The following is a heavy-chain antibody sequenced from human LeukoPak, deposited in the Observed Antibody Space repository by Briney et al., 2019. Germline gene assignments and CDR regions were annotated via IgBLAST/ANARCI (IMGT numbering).Heavy chain of an antibody. CDR1: GGTFSSYA. J-gene: IGHJ4*02. Sequence: SVKVSCKASGGTFSSYAITWVRQAPGQGLEWMGRIIPIFGTAKYAQTFQGRVTITTDESTSTAYMELSTLRSDDTAVYYCARERPPGDSSNWFLEGYFDIWGQGTLVTVSS. CDR3: ARERPPGDSSNWFLEGYFDI. D-gene: IGHD6-13*01. CDR2: IIPIFGTA. V-gene: IGHV1-69*05.